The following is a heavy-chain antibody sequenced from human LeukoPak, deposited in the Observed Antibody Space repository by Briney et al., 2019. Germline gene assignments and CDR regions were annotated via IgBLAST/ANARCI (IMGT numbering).Heavy chain of an antibody. CDR2: MSSSGSTI. D-gene: IGHD2-15*01. V-gene: IGHV3-11*04. Sequence: PGGSLRLSCAASGFTFSDYYMSWIRQAPGKGLEWVSYMSSSGSTIYYADSMKGRFTISRDNAKNSLYLQMNSLRAEDTAVYYCARVKVVAATQVVGNWFDPWGQGTLVTVSS. CDR3: ARVKVVAATQVVGNWFDP. J-gene: IGHJ5*02. CDR1: GFTFSDYY.